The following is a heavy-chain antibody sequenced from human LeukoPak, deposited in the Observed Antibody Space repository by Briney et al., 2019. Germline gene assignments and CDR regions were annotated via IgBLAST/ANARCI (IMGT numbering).Heavy chain of an antibody. CDR3: ARGRYCSADICSGDDAFDI. D-gene: IGHD2-15*01. CDR2: IYTRGST. J-gene: IGHJ3*02. Sequence: SETLSLTCTVSGGSINNYYWSWIRQPAGKGLEWIGRIYTRGSTNYNPSLKSRVTMSVDTSKNQFSLKLSSVTAADTAVYYCARGRYCSADICSGDDAFDIWGRGTMVSVSS. CDR1: GGSINNYY. V-gene: IGHV4-4*07.